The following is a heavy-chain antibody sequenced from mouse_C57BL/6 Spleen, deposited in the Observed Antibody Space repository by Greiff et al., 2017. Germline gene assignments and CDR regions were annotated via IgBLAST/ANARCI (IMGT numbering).Heavy chain of an antibody. V-gene: IGHV1-53*01. J-gene: IGHJ1*03. CDR1: GYTFTSYW. Sequence: QVQLQQPGTELVKPGASVKLSCKASGYTFTSYWMHWVKQRPGQGLEWIGNINPSNGGTNYNEKFKSKATLTVDKSSSTAYMQLSSLTSEDSAVYYCARLTTVVATRYCDVWGTGTTVTGSS. CDR2: INPSNGGT. CDR3: ARLTTVVATRYCDV. D-gene: IGHD1-1*01.